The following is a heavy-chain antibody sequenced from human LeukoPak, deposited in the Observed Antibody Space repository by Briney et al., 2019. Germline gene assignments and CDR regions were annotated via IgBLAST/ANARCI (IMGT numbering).Heavy chain of an antibody. J-gene: IGHJ4*02. CDR2: ISSGGSYE. D-gene: IGHD3-10*01. V-gene: IGHV3-30*01. CDR1: GFPFSSYA. CDR3: ARDSTYYYESGSSGPHYFDN. Sequence: GGSLRLSCAAPGFPFSSYAMHWVRQAPAKGLERVSIISSGGSYEYYADSVKGRFTISRDNSKNTLFLQLNSLRAEDTALYYCARDSTYYYESGSSGPHYFDNWGQGTLVTVSS.